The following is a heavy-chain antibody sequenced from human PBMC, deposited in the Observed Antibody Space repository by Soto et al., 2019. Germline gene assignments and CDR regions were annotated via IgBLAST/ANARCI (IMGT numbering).Heavy chain of an antibody. V-gene: IGHV3-21*01. CDR1: VFMFTIST. Sequence: GGSLLLSCVSSVFMFTISTMNWVRQAPGKGLEWVSSITSASDYIFYADSVKGRFTISRDNAKNSLYLQMNSLRAEDTAVYYCARVGTGSSTPLDIWGQGTMVT. CDR2: ITSASDYI. D-gene: IGHD3-9*01. CDR3: ARVGTGSSTPLDI. J-gene: IGHJ3*02.